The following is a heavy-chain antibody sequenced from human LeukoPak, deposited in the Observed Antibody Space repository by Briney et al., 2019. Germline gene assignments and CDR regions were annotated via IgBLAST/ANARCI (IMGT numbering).Heavy chain of an antibody. Sequence: SETLSLTCTVSGGSTSSYYWSWIRHPARKGLGWIGRIYTSGSTNYNPSLKNRVTMSVDTSKNQFSLKLSSVTAADTAVYYCARDDSWIDYWGQGTLVTVSS. CDR3: ARDDSWIDY. CDR1: GGSTSSYY. D-gene: IGHD1-26*01. V-gene: IGHV4-4*07. J-gene: IGHJ4*02. CDR2: IYTSGST.